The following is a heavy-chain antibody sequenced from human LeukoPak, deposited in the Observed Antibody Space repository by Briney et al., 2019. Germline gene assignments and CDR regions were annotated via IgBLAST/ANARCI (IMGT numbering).Heavy chain of an antibody. J-gene: IGHJ4*02. CDR2: IIPILGTA. Sequence: VASVKVSCKASGGSFTSNTISWVRQAPGQGPEWMGRIIPILGTAEYAEKFKGRVTIAADESTSTAYMELSSLKSEDTALYYCARGKGFVGHFDYWGQGTLVTVS. V-gene: IGHV1-69*08. CDR3: ARGKGFVGHFDY. D-gene: IGHD2-15*01. CDR1: GGSFTSNT.